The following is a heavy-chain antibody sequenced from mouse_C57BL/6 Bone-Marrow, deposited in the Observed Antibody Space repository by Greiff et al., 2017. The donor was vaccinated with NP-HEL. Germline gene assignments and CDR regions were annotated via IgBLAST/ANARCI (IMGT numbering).Heavy chain of an antibody. CDR1: GYSFTSYY. CDR2: IYPGSGNT. CDR3: ARAYYGSSYEGFAY. J-gene: IGHJ3*01. D-gene: IGHD1-1*01. Sequence: VQLQQSGPELVKPGASVKISCKASGYSFTSYYIHWVKQRPGQGLEWIGWIYPGSGNTKYNEKFKGKATLTADTSSSTAYMQLSSLTSEDSAVYYCARAYYGSSYEGFAYWGQGTLVTVSA. V-gene: IGHV1-66*01.